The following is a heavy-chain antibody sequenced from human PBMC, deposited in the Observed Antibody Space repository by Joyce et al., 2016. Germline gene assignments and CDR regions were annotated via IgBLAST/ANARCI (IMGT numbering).Heavy chain of an antibody. V-gene: IGHV6-1*01. D-gene: IGHD2-21*01. Sequence: QVHLQQSGPGLVKPSQTLSITCAISGDSVSSRGAAWNWIRQSPSRGLEWLGRAYFWSSWSNQYAVSVQSRITIDPDTSKNQVSLQLNSVTPEDTAVYYCARGRDYAFDIWGQGTLVTVSS. CDR1: GDSVSSRGAA. CDR3: ARGRDYAFDI. J-gene: IGHJ3*02. CDR2: AYFWSSWSN.